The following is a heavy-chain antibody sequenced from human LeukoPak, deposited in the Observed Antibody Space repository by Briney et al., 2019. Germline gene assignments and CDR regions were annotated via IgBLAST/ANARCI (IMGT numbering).Heavy chain of an antibody. J-gene: IGHJ4*02. CDR3: TLRGSGSHYEGASVY. Sequence: GGSLRLSCAASGFTFSYYAMTWVRQAPGKGLEGVSVIYRGGSTYYADSVQGRFTISRDNSNNTLYLQMNSLRADDTAVYYCTLRGSGSHYEGASVYWGQGTLVTVSS. CDR2: IYRGGST. D-gene: IGHD3-10*01. V-gene: IGHV3-66*01. CDR1: GFTFSYYA.